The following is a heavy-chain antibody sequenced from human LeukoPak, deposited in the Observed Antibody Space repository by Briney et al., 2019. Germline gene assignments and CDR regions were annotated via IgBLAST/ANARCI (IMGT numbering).Heavy chain of an antibody. D-gene: IGHD6-6*01. CDR3: ARDDPSMIAALHY. J-gene: IGHJ4*02. Sequence: GGSLRLSCAASGFTFSSYAMGWVRQAPGKGLEWVSSISGTSTNIYYADSVKGRFTISRDNAKNSVYLQMNSLRAEDTAVYYCARDDPSMIAALHYWGQGTLVTVSS. CDR1: GFTFSSYA. V-gene: IGHV3-21*01. CDR2: ISGTSTNI.